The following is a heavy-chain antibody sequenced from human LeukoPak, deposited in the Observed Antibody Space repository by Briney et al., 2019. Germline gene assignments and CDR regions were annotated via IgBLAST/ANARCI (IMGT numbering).Heavy chain of an antibody. Sequence: GGSLRLSCAASGFTFSSYNMYWVRQAPGKGLEWVANIKQDGSEKYYVDSVKGRFTISRDNAKNSLYLQMNSLRAEDTAVYYCARALSGYSSGWYLWDYYYYMDVWGKGTTVTVSS. CDR3: ARALSGYSSGWYLWDYYYYMDV. V-gene: IGHV3-7*04. CDR1: GFTFSSYN. CDR2: IKQDGSEK. D-gene: IGHD6-19*01. J-gene: IGHJ6*03.